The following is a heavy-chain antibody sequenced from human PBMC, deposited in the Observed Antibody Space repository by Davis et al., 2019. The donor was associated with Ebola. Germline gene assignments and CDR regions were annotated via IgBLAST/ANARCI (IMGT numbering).Heavy chain of an antibody. V-gene: IGHV3-7*01. CDR2: IKEDGSEI. CDR3: ARLLKWQSSTYRPVDC. CDR1: GFTFRSYS. Sequence: GESLKISCVGSGFTFRSYSMTWVRQAPGKGLEWVANIKEDGSEIYYLDSVKGRFIISRDDTANSLYLQMYNLRVEDTAVYYCARLLKWQSSTYRPVDCWSQGALVTVS. J-gene: IGHJ4*02. D-gene: IGHD6-13*01.